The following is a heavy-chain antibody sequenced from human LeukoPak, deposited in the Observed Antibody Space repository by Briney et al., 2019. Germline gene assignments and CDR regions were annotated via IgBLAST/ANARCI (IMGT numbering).Heavy chain of an antibody. J-gene: IGHJ5*02. D-gene: IGHD6-19*01. CDR1: GFTFDDYV. Sequence: GGSLRLSCAASGFTFDDYVMHWVRQSPGQGLEGVSLIGGNGDSTYYAASVKGRLTISRDNSKNSLYLQMNSLRSEDTAFYFCAKDIIPPHCSGSASWGQGTLVTVSS. CDR2: IGGNGDST. CDR3: AKDIIPPHCSGSAS. V-gene: IGHV3-43*02.